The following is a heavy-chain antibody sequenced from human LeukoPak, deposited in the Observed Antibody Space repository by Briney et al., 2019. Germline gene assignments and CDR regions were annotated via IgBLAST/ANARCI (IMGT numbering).Heavy chain of an antibody. CDR1: GGSISSGGSY. Sequence: SQTLSLTSTVSGGSISSGGSYWSWIRQHPGKGLEWFGYIYYSGSTYYNPSLKSRVTISVDTSKNQFSLKLSSVTAADTAVYYCARDENGDYGYGMDVWGQGTTVTVSS. V-gene: IGHV4-31*03. D-gene: IGHD4-17*01. CDR2: IYYSGST. CDR3: ARDENGDYGYGMDV. J-gene: IGHJ6*02.